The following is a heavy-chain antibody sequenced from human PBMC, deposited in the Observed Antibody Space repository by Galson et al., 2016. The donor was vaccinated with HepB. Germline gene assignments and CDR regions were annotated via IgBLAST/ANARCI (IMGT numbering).Heavy chain of an antibody. Sequence: SLRLSCAASGFIFSDYYIDWVRQAPGKGLEWVGRTRNKANSYTTDYAASVKGRFTISRDDSENSLSLQMNSLRTEDTAVYFCARAETGGSYPRDPYYFAYWGQGTLVTDSS. J-gene: IGHJ4*02. CDR3: ARAETGGSYPRDPYYFAY. CDR2: TRNKANSYTT. D-gene: IGHD1-26*01. V-gene: IGHV3-72*01. CDR1: GFIFSDYY.